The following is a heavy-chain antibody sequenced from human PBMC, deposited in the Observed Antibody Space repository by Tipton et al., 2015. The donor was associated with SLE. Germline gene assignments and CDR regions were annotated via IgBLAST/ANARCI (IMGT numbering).Heavy chain of an antibody. D-gene: IGHD3/OR15-3a*01. V-gene: IGHV3-48*03. Sequence: SLRLSCATSGFTFSNYEMNWVRQAPGKGLEWVSYIRSAGNAIYYADSVRGRFTISRDNAKNSLYLQMSSLRGEDAALYYCARGPALDSTGYYMDVWGKGTTVTVPS. CDR2: IRSAGNAI. CDR1: GFTFSNYE. J-gene: IGHJ6*03. CDR3: ARGPALDSTGYYMDV.